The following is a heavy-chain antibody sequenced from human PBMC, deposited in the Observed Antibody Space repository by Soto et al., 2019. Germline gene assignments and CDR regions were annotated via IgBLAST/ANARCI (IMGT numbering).Heavy chain of an antibody. CDR2: IYYSGST. Sequence: PSETLSLTCTVSGGSISSSSYYWGWIRQPPGKGLEWIGSIYYSGSTYYNPSLKSRVTISVDTSKNQFSLKLSSVTAADTAVYYCARIASNWNYVGNYPVDYWGQGTLVTVSS. J-gene: IGHJ4*02. CDR3: ARIASNWNYVGNYPVDY. D-gene: IGHD1-7*01. CDR1: GGSISSSSYY. V-gene: IGHV4-39*01.